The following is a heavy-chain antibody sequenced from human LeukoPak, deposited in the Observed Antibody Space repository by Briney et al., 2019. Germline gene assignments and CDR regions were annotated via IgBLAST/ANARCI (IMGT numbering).Heavy chain of an antibody. D-gene: IGHD3-22*01. CDR3: ARTTRDYYDTRQTFDI. CDR1: GGSISSYY. J-gene: IGHJ3*02. CDR2: IYYSGST. V-gene: IGHV4-59*01. Sequence: SETLSLTCTVSGGSISSYYWSWIRQPPGKGLEWIGYIYYSGSTNYNPSLKSRVTISVDTSKNQFSLKLSSVTAADTAVYYCARTTRDYYDTRQTFDIWGQGTMVTVSS.